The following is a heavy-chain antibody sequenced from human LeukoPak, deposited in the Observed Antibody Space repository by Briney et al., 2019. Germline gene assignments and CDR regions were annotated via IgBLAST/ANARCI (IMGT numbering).Heavy chain of an antibody. J-gene: IGHJ4*02. CDR1: GGSFSGYY. Sequence: SETLSLTCAVYGGSFSGYYWSWIRQPPGKGLEWIGEINHSGSTNYNPSLKSRVTMSVDTSKSQFSLKLSSVTAADTAVYYCAANSADYNTLGSSYKVWGQGTLVTVSS. CDR2: INHSGST. D-gene: IGHD3-10*01. V-gene: IGHV4-34*01. CDR3: AANSADYNTLGSSYKV.